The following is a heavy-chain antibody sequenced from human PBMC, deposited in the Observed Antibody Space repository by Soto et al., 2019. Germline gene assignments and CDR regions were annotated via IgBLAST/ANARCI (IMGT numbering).Heavy chain of an antibody. V-gene: IGHV1-69*13. Sequence: SVKVSCKASGCTFSSYAISWVRQAPGQGLEWMGGIIPIFGTANYAQKFQGRVTITADESTSTAYMELSSLRSEDTAVYYCARDPGTTGTTVGQFDYWGQGTLVTVSS. CDR3: ARDPGTTGTTVGQFDY. D-gene: IGHD1-1*01. CDR2: IIPIFGTA. J-gene: IGHJ4*02. CDR1: GCTFSSYA.